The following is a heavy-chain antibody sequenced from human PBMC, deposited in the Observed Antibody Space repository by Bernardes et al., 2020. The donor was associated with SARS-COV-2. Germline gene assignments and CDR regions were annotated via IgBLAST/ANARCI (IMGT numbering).Heavy chain of an antibody. CDR3: AGTPRGYYYDMDV. Sequence: GGSLRPSCAASGFTFSNYAMSWVGQAPGKGLQWVSDISGPGRTYYADSVRGRFTISRDNSKNSLYLQMNSLRAEDTAVYYCAGTPRGYYYDMDVWSQGTTVTVSS. J-gene: IGHJ6*02. CDR1: GFTFSNYA. V-gene: IGHV3-23*01. D-gene: IGHD1-1*01. CDR2: ISGPGRT.